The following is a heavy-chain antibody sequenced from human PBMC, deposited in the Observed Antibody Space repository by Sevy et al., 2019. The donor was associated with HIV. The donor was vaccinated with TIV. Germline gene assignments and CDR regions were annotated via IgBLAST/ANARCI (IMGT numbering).Heavy chain of an antibody. V-gene: IGHV1-2*02. J-gene: IGHJ6*03. CDR3: ARGGRDYDILTGSHYYYYMDV. D-gene: IGHD3-9*01. CDR1: GYTFTVYY. CDR2: INPNSGGT. Sequence: ASVKVSCKASGYTFTVYYMHWVRQAPGQGLEWMGWINPNSGGTNYAQKFQGRVTMTRDTSISTAYMELSRLRSDDTAVYYCARGGRDYDILTGSHYYYYMDVWGKGTTVTVSS.